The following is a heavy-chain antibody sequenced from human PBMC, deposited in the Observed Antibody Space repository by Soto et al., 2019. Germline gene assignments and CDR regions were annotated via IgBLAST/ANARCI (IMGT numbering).Heavy chain of an antibody. Sequence: GESLKISCKGSGYSFTSYWIGWVRQMPGKGLEWMGIIYPGDSDTRYSPSFQGQVTISADKSISTAYLQWSSLKASDTAVYYCARQGNYYDSSGYYNYWGQGTLVTVSS. J-gene: IGHJ4*02. CDR3: ARQGNYYDSSGYYNY. CDR2: IYPGDSDT. V-gene: IGHV5-51*01. D-gene: IGHD3-22*01. CDR1: GYSFTSYW.